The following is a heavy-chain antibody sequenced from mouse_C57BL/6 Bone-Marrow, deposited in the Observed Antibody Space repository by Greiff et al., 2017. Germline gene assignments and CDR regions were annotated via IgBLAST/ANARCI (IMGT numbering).Heavy chain of an antibody. CDR3: TPTGDLFAY. J-gene: IGHJ3*01. V-gene: IGHV14-4*01. Sequence: EVQLQQSGAELVRPGASVKLSCTASGYNIKDDYMTWVKPRPEQGLEWSGWIDPENGDTEYDSQFQGKATITADTSSNPAYLQLSSLTSEDTAVYYCTPTGDLFAYWGQGTLVTVSA. CDR1: GYNIKDDY. D-gene: IGHD2-13*01. CDR2: IDPENGDT.